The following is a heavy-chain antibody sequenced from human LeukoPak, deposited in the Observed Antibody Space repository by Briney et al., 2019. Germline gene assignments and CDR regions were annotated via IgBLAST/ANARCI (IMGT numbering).Heavy chain of an antibody. CDR1: GFTVSSNY. CDR3: AKKKGYSWNFVIDYFDY. CDR2: ISGSGGST. Sequence: SGGSLRLSCAASGFTVSSNYMSWVRQAPGKGLEWVSAISGSGGSTYYADSVKGRFTISRDNSKSTLYLQMNSLRAEDTAVYYCAKKKGYSWNFVIDYFDYWGQGTLVTVSS. V-gene: IGHV3-23*01. J-gene: IGHJ4*02. D-gene: IGHD1-7*01.